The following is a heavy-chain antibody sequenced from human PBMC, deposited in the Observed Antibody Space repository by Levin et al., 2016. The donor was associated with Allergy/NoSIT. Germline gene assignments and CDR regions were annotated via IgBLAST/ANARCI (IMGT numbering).Heavy chain of an antibody. V-gene: IGHV1-18*01. J-gene: IGHJ4*02. CDR1: GYTFTSYG. Sequence: ASVKVSCKASGYTFTSYGISWVRQAPGQGLEWMGWISAYNGNTNYAQKLQGRVTMTTDTSTSTAYMELRSLRSDDTAVYYCARDGVRYSSSWYDDYWGQGTLVTVSS. CDR3: ARDGVRYSSSWYDDY. CDR2: ISAYNGNT. D-gene: IGHD6-13*01.